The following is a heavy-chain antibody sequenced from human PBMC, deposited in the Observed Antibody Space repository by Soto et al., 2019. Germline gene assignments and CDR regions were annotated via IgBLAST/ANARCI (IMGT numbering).Heavy chain of an antibody. J-gene: IGHJ5*02. CDR3: AKAHPYDFWSGSGNWFAP. Sequence: ASVKVSCKGSGYTFTSYGISWVRQAPGQGLEWMGWISAYNGNTNYAQKLQGRVTMTTDTSTSTAYMELRSLRSDDTAVYYCAKAHPYDFWSGSGNWFAPWGQGTLVTVSS. CDR2: ISAYNGNT. CDR1: GYTFTSYG. D-gene: IGHD3-3*01. V-gene: IGHV1-18*01.